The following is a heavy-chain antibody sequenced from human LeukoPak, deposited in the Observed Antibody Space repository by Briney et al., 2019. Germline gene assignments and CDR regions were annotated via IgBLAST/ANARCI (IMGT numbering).Heavy chain of an antibody. CDR3: AKAPYGSGSFVDY. CDR2: ISWNSGSI. J-gene: IGHJ4*02. V-gene: IGHV3-9*01. D-gene: IGHD3-10*01. Sequence: GGSLRLSCAASGFTFDDYAMPWVRQAPGKGLEWVSGISWNSGSIGYADSVKGRFTISRDNAKNSLYLQMNSLRAEDTALYYCAKAPYGSGSFVDYWGQGTLVTVSS. CDR1: GFTFDDYA.